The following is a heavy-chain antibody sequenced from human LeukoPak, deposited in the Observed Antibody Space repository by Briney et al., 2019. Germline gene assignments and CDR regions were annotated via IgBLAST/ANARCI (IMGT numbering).Heavy chain of an antibody. D-gene: IGHD5-18*01. J-gene: IGHJ4*02. CDR1: GGSFSGYY. CDR3: ARGYSYGSALGY. Sequence: SETLSLTCAVYGGSFSGYYWSWIRQPPGKGLEWIGEINHSGSTNFNPSLKSRVTISVDTSKNQFSLKLSSVTAADTAVYYCARGYSYGSALGYWGQGTLVTVSS. CDR2: INHSGST. V-gene: IGHV4-34*01.